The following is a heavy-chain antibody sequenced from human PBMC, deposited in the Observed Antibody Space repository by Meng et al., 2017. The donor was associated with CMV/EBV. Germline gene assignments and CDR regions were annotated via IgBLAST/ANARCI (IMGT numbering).Heavy chain of an antibody. Sequence: GESLKISCAASGFTFSSYSMNWVRQAPGKGLEWVSSISSSSSYIYYADSVKGRFTISRDNAKNSLYLQMNSLRAEDTAVYYCARAPPWDEFDYWGQGTLVTVPQ. CDR2: ISSSSSYI. J-gene: IGHJ4*02. V-gene: IGHV3-21*01. CDR1: GFTFSSYS. D-gene: IGHD1-26*01. CDR3: ARAPPWDEFDY.